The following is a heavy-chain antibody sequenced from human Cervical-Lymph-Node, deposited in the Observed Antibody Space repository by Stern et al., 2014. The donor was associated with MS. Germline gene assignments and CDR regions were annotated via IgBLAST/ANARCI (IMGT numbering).Heavy chain of an antibody. CDR1: GFTFSMYA. J-gene: IGHJ6*02. CDR3: AREQLGLFAYYGLDI. CDR2: ISSDGRNR. Sequence: QVHLVESGGGVVQPGRSLRLSCKGSGFTFSMYAIHWVRQAPGKGLEWVAVISSDGRNRYYADSVQGRFTISRDNSKNTVFLQMNSLRADDTAMFYCAREQLGLFAYYGLDIWGQGTTVTVSS. V-gene: IGHV3-30*04. D-gene: IGHD6-6*01.